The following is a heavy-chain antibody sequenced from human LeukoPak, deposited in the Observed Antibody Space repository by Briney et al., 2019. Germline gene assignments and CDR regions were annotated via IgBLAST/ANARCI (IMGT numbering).Heavy chain of an antibody. V-gene: IGHV3-23*01. CDR1: GFTFTNYA. J-gene: IGHJ4*02. Sequence: PAGSPRLSCVVSGFTFTNYAMTWVRQAPGRGLEWVSAISGSGNSTFYADSIKGRFTISRDNSKNTLYLQMNSLRAEDTAVYYCAKLPYDIFVSYYFDYWGQGTLGTVS. CDR3: AKLPYDIFVSYYFDY. CDR2: ISGSGNST. D-gene: IGHD3-9*01.